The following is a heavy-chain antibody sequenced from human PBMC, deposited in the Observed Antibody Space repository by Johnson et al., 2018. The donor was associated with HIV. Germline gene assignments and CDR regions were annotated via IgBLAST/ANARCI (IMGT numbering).Heavy chain of an antibody. J-gene: IGHJ3*02. CDR2: IRYDVGTK. V-gene: IGHV3-30*02. Sequence: QVHLVESGGGVVRPVGSLRLSCAASGFTFNTYGMHWVRQAPGKGLEWVAFIRYDVGTKYYADSLKGRFTISRDNSKNTLYLQMNILRAEDTAVYFCAKEAYYVEAFDIWGQGTMVTVSS. D-gene: IGHD3-16*01. CDR3: AKEAYYVEAFDI. CDR1: GFTFNTYG.